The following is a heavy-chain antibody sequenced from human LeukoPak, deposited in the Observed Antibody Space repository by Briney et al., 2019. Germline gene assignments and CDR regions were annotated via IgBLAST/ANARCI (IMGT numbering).Heavy chain of an antibody. D-gene: IGHD2-2*01. V-gene: IGHV3-13*01. CDR3: ARGSCSSRSCYKRVNGLDV. CDR1: GFTLSNYD. CDR2: FHTAGDI. J-gene: IGHJ6*02. Sequence: GGSLRLSCAASGFTLSNYDMHWVRQATGKGLEWVSAFHTAGDIHYSGSVKGRFATSRENAKNSFYLQMNNLRAGDTAVYYCARGSCSSRSCYKRVNGLDVWGQGTPVTASS.